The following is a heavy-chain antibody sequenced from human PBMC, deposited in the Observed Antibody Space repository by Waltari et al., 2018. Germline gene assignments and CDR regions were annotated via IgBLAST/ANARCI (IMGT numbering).Heavy chain of an antibody. CDR3: ARGDEAGYYTGADY. V-gene: IGHV1-69*05. CDR2: IIPIFGTA. CDR1: GGTFSSYA. D-gene: IGHD3-3*01. J-gene: IGHJ4*02. Sequence: QVQLVQSGAEVKKPGSSVKVSCKASGGTFSSYAISWVRQAPGQGLEWMGGIIPIFGTANYAQKLQVRVTITTDEFTITAYMELSRLRSEDTAVYYCARGDEAGYYTGADYRGQGTLVTVSS.